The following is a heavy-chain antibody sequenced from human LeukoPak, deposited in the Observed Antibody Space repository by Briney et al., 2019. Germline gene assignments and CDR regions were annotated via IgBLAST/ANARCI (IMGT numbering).Heavy chain of an antibody. Sequence: SENLSLTCSVSGGFNTHYYWSWIRQPPGKGLEWIGYFYHSGSTNYNPSLKSRVTISVDTSKNHFSLKLSSVTAADTAVYYCARGQWLPVFDFWGQGTLVTVSS. V-gene: IGHV4-59*01. J-gene: IGHJ4*02. CDR3: ARGQWLPVFDF. D-gene: IGHD3-22*01. CDR1: GGFNTHYY. CDR2: FYHSGST.